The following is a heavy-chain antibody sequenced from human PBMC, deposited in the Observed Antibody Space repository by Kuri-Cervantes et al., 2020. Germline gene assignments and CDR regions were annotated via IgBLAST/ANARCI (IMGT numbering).Heavy chain of an antibody. J-gene: IGHJ6*02. Sequence: GESLKISCAASGFTFSSYAMSWVRQAPGKGLEWVSAISGSGGSTYYADSVKGRFTISRDNSKNTLYLQMNSLRAEDTAVYYCAKYSGSYDYYYGMDVWGQGTTVTVSS. CDR3: AKYSGSYDYYYGMDV. V-gene: IGHV3-23*01. CDR1: GFTFSSYA. D-gene: IGHD1-26*01. CDR2: ISGSGGST.